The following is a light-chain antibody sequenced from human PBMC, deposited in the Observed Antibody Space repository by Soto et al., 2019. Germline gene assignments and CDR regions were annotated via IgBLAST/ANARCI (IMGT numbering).Light chain of an antibody. Sequence: LTQPASVSGSPGQSITISCTGTSSDVGAYNRVSWYQQHSGKAPKLMIYEVSNRPSGVSNRFSGSKSGNTASLTISGLQAEDEADYYCLSYTTSSSYVFGTGTKVTVL. J-gene: IGLJ1*01. CDR2: EVS. CDR3: LSYTTSSSYV. V-gene: IGLV2-14*01. CDR1: SSDVGAYNR.